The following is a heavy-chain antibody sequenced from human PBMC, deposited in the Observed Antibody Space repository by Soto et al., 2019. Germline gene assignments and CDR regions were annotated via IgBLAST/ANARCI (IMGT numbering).Heavy chain of an antibody. D-gene: IGHD3-3*01. CDR3: VTFGVVTQPSDY. CDR1: GFTFSSYA. J-gene: IGHJ4*02. Sequence: HGGSLRLSCAASGFTFSSYAMSWVRQAPGKGLEWVSAISGSGGSTYYADSVKGRFTISRDNSKNTLYLQMNSLRAEDTAVYYCVTFGVVTQPSDYWGQGTLVTVSS. V-gene: IGHV3-23*01. CDR2: ISGSGGST.